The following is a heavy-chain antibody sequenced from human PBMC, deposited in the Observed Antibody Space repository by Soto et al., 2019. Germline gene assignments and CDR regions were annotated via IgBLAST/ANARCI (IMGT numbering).Heavy chain of an antibody. J-gene: IGHJ4*02. CDR1: GFTFSSYS. V-gene: IGHV3-48*01. D-gene: IGHD5-18*01. Sequence: GGSLRLSCAASGFTFSSYSMNWVRQAPGKGLEWVSYISSRSSTIYYADSVKGRFTISRDNAKNSLYLQMNSLRAEDTAVYYCARDSGYSYGPFDYWGQGTLVTVSS. CDR3: ARDSGYSYGPFDY. CDR2: ISSRSSTI.